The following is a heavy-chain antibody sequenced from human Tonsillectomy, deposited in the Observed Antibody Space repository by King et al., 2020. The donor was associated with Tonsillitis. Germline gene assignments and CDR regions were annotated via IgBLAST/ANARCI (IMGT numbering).Heavy chain of an antibody. J-gene: IGHJ3*01. D-gene: IGHD2-21*01. CDR1: GFIFDDYA. Sequence: VQLVESGGGLAQPGRSLRLSCEASGFIFDDYAMHWVRQAPGKGLEWVSGINWNSLQIQYAQNVKGRFTISRDNAKNFLYLEMNNLRAEDTALYYCVKRGYDDSGGDCFDVWGQGTMVTVSS. CDR2: INWNSLQI. V-gene: IGHV3-9*01. CDR3: VKRGYDDSGGDCFDV.